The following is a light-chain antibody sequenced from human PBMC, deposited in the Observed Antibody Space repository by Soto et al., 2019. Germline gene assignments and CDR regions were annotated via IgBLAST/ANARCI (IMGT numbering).Light chain of an antibody. CDR1: SSDVGTYNH. CDR2: DVS. Sequence: QSVLTQPPSASGSLGQSVTISCTGTSSDVGTYNHVSWYQQHPGKAPKLLIYDVSHRPSGVPDRFSGSKSGNTASLTVSGLQAEDETDYYCSSYAGSNNLVFGTGTKLTVL. CDR3: SSYAGSNNLV. V-gene: IGLV2-8*01. J-gene: IGLJ1*01.